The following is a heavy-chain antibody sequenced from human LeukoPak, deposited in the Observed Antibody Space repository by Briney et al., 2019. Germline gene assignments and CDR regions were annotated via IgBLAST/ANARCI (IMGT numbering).Heavy chain of an antibody. Sequence: GSLRLSCAASGFTFSSYSMNWVRQAPGKGLEWVSSISSSSSYIYYADSVKGRFTISRDNAKNSLYLQMNSLRAEDTAVYYCARDVLSSGWFSAFDIWGQGTMVTVSS. J-gene: IGHJ3*02. CDR1: GFTFSSYS. D-gene: IGHD6-19*01. V-gene: IGHV3-21*01. CDR3: ARDVLSSGWFSAFDI. CDR2: ISSSSSYI.